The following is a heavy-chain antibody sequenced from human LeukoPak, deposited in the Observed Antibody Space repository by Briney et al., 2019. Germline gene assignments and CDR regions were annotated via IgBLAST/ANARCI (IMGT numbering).Heavy chain of an antibody. CDR1: GFTFSTYA. CDR2: ISYDGSSK. D-gene: IGHD3-22*01. J-gene: IGHJ6*02. CDR3: AREWEQGYYDSSGYWLSYGMDV. V-gene: IGHV3-30-3*01. Sequence: GGSLRLSCAASGFTFSTYAMHWVRQAPGKGLEWVAVISYDGSSKYYADSVKGRFTISRDNSKNTLYLQMNSLRAEDTAVYYCAREWEQGYYDSSGYWLSYGMDVWGQGTTVTVSS.